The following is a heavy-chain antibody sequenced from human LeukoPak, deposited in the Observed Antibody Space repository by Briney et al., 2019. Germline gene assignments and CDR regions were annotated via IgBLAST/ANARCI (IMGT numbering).Heavy chain of an antibody. Sequence: GGSLRLSCAASGFTFSNFWMNWVRQAPGKGLEWVANIKQDGSVKHYVDSVKGRFTISRDNTKNSLYLQMNSLRAEDTAVYYCARGPPRSGYYRPNWFDPWGQGTLVTVSS. CDR1: GFTFSNFW. D-gene: IGHD3-3*01. CDR2: IKQDGSVK. CDR3: ARGPPRSGYYRPNWFDP. V-gene: IGHV3-7*01. J-gene: IGHJ5*02.